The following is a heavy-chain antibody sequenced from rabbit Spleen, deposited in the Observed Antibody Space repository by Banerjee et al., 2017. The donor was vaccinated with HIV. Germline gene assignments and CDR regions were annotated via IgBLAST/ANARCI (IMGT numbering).Heavy chain of an antibody. V-gene: IGHV1S40*01. D-gene: IGHD1-1*01. Sequence: QSLEESGGDLVKPGASLTLTCTASGFTFSNSYWICWVRQAPGKGLEWIACIYAGSSGGTAYASWAKGRFTISKTSSTTVTLQVTSLTAADTATYFCARESAYYLTRLDLWGPGTLVTVS. CDR1: GFTFSNSYW. CDR3: ARESAYYLTRLDL. J-gene: IGHJ6*01. CDR2: IYAGSSGGT.